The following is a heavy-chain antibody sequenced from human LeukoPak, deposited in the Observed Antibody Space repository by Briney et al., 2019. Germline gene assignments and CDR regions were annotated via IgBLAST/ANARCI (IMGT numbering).Heavy chain of an antibody. CDR2: VDGGGGST. CDR3: AKKAFSTGWTYFDY. CDR1: GFMFKNYG. Sequence: GGSLRLSCAAAGFMFKNYGMSWVRQAPGKWLEWVSAVDGGGGSTYYADSVKGRFTISRDNSKNTLFLQMNSLRADDTAVYYCAKKAFSTGWTYFDYWGQGLLVTVSS. D-gene: IGHD6-19*01. V-gene: IGHV3-23*01. J-gene: IGHJ4*02.